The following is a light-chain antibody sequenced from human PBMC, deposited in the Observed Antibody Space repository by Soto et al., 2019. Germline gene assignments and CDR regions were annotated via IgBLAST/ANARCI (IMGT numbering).Light chain of an antibody. CDR1: SSNIGGNT. V-gene: IGLV1-44*01. CDR3: AAWDGNLNGAV. Sequence: QSVLTQPPSASGTPGQRVTISCSGSSSNIGGNTVNWYQQLPGTAPKLLIYGNNQRPSGVPDRFSGSKSGTSASLAISGLQSEDEADYYCAAWDGNLNGAVFGGGTKLTVL. J-gene: IGLJ2*01. CDR2: GNN.